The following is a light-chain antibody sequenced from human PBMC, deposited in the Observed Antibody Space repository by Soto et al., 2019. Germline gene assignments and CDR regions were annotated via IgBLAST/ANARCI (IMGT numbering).Light chain of an antibody. CDR1: SSDVGYYNY. Sequence: QSALTQPASVSGSPGQSITISCTGTSSDVGYYNYVSWFQQHPGKAPKLMISEVVNRPSGVSIRFSGSKSGDTASLTITGLQAEDEADYYCSSYAAGSIYVFGTGTKVTAL. V-gene: IGLV2-14*01. J-gene: IGLJ1*01. CDR2: EVV. CDR3: SSYAAGSIYV.